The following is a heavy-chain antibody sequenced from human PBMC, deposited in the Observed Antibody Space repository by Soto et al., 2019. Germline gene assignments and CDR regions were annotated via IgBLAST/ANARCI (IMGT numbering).Heavy chain of an antibody. CDR2: IKQDGSEK. CDR1: GFTFSSYW. D-gene: IGHD2-2*01. CDR3: ARDRGGDYIVVVPAAPNYYYYYMDV. Sequence: GGSLRLSCAASGFTFSSYWMSWVRQAPGKGLEWVANIKQDGSEKYYVDSVKGRFTISRDNAKNSLYLQMNSLRAEDTAVYYCARDRGGDYIVVVPAAPNYYYYYMDVWGKGTTVTVSS. J-gene: IGHJ6*03. V-gene: IGHV3-7*01.